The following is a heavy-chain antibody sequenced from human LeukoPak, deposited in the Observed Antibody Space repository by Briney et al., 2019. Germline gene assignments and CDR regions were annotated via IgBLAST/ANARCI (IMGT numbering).Heavy chain of an antibody. J-gene: IGHJ4*02. CDR1: GGSISSGGYY. D-gene: IGHD3-9*01. Sequence: SQTLSLTCTVSGGSISSGGYYWSWIRQHPGKGLEWIGYIYYSGSTYYNPSLKSRVTISVDTSKNQFSPKLSSVTAADTAVYYCARGSSGYYDILTAHPPLLWGQGTLVTVSS. CDR2: IYYSGST. CDR3: ARGSSGYYDILTAHPPLL. V-gene: IGHV4-31*03.